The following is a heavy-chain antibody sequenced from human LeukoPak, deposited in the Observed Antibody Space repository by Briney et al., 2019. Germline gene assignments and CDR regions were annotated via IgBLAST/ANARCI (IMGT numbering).Heavy chain of an antibody. D-gene: IGHD3-10*01. J-gene: IGHJ4*02. V-gene: IGHV3-20*04. CDR3: ARDTSSSYGSGSDY. CDR2: INWNGGST. Sequence: GGSLRLSCAASGFTFGDYGMSWVRQAPGKGLEWVSGINWNGGSTGYADSVKGRFTISRGNAKNSLYLQMNSLRAEDTALYYCARDTSSSYGSGSDYWGQGTLVTVSS. CDR1: GFTFGDYG.